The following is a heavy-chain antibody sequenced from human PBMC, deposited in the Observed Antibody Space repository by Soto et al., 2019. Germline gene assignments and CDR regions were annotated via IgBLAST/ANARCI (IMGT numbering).Heavy chain of an antibody. Sequence: VQLVESGGGLVQPGGSLRLSCAVSEFTFSNYWMSWVRRAPGKGLEWVANINQNGGVKYYVDSVRGRFTISRDNAKNSFYLKVNSLGAEDTAVYYCATGGYTPWSIAHWGQGPLVIVSS. D-gene: IGHD6-13*01. CDR1: EFTFSNYW. V-gene: IGHV3-7*01. J-gene: IGHJ4*02. CDR2: INQNGGVK. CDR3: ATGGYTPWSIAH.